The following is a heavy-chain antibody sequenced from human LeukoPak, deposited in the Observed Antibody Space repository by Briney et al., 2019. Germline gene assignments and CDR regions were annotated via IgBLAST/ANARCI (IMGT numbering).Heavy chain of an antibody. D-gene: IGHD4-23*01. V-gene: IGHV1-69*06. CDR2: IIPIFGTA. J-gene: IGHJ4*02. CDR3: ARENDYGGAYFDY. Sequence: SVKVSCKASGYTLTSYYMHWVRQAPGQGLEWMGGIIPIFGTANYAQKFQGRVTITADKSTSTAYMELSSLRSEDTAVYYCARENDYGGAYFDYWGQGTLVTVSS. CDR1: GYTLTSYY.